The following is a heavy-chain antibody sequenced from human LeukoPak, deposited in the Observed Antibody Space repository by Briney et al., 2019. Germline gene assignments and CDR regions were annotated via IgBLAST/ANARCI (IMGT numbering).Heavy chain of an antibody. J-gene: IGHJ6*03. CDR3: ARDRGYSYAKKSSEYYYMDV. D-gene: IGHD5-18*01. CDR2: IIPIFGTA. Sequence: ASVKVSCKASRGTFSNYAISWVRQAPGQGLEWMGGIIPIFGTANYAQKLQGRVTITADESTSTVYMELSSLRSEDTAVYYCARDRGYSYAKKSSEYYYMDVWGKGTTVTISS. V-gene: IGHV1-69*13. CDR1: RGTFSNYA.